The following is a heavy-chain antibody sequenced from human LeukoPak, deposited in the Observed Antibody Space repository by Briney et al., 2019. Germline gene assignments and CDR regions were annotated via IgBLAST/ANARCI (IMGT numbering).Heavy chain of an antibody. J-gene: IGHJ4*02. D-gene: IGHD6-13*01. CDR3: AAGTAADF. V-gene: IGHV3-11*03. CDR2: ISSSSSYT. Sequence: KPGGSLRLSCVVSGIPFSDYYMNWIRQAPGKGLEWISYISSSSSYTDYADSVKGRFTISRDNAKSALYLHLNSLRLKDTAVYYCAAGTAADFWGQGTLVTVSS. CDR1: GIPFSDYY.